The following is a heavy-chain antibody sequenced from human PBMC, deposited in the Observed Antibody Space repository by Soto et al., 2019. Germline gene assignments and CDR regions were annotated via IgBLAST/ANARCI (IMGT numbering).Heavy chain of an antibody. CDR2: IYHSGST. CDR1: GGSISSGGYS. CDR3: ARDQNGSGNYYTGYFDY. J-gene: IGHJ4*02. V-gene: IGHV4-30-2*01. Sequence: SETLSLTCAVSGGSISSGGYSWSWIRQPPGKGLEWIGYIYHSGSTYYNPSLKSRVTISVDKSKNQFSLNLSSVTAADTAVYYCARDQNGSGNYYTGYFDYWGQGTLVTVS. D-gene: IGHD3-10*01.